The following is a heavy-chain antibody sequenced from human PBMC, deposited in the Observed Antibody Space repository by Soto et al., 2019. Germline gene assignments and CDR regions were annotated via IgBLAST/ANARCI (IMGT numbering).Heavy chain of an antibody. V-gene: IGHV3-48*01. Sequence: GGSLRLSCAASGFTFSSYSMNWVRQAPGKGLEWVSYISTSSSIIYYADSVKGRFTISRDNAKNSLYLQMNSLRAEDTAVYYCARQLLFYPNFDYWGQGTLVTVSS. J-gene: IGHJ4*02. CDR1: GFTFSSYS. D-gene: IGHD2-2*01. CDR3: ARQLLFYPNFDY. CDR2: ISTSSSII.